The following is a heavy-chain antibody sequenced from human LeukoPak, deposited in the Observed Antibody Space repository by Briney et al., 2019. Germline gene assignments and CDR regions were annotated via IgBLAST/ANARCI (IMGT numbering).Heavy chain of an antibody. CDR2: FDPEDGET. CDR3: ATGGSYGYLFDY. D-gene: IGHD5-18*01. V-gene: IGHV1-24*01. J-gene: IGHJ4*02. Sequence: ASVKVSCKVSGYTLTELSMHWVRQAPGKGLEWRGGFDPEDGETIYAQKFQGRVTMTEDTSTDTAYMELSSLRSEDTAVYYCATGGSYGYLFDYWGRGTLVTVSS. CDR1: GYTLTELS.